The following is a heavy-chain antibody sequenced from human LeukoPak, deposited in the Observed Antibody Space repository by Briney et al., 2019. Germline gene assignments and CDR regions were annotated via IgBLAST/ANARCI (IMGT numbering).Heavy chain of an antibody. J-gene: IGHJ3*02. CDR2: ISSSSTI. CDR3: ARDMVGELSLQAVGAFDI. D-gene: IGHD3-16*02. Sequence: GGSLRLSCAASGFTFSSYSMNWVRQAPGKGLEWVSYISSSSTIYYADSVKGRFTISRDNAKNSLYLQMNSLRAEDTAVYYCARDMVGELSLQAVGAFDIWGQGTMVIVSS. CDR1: GFTFSSYS. V-gene: IGHV3-48*04.